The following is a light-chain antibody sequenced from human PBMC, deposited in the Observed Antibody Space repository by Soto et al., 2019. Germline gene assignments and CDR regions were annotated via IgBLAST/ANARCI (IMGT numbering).Light chain of an antibody. CDR1: SSDVGSYNL. V-gene: IGLV2-23*02. J-gene: IGLJ2*01. CDR3: FSYAGSSTVV. CDR2: EVS. Sequence: QSALTQPASVSGSPGQSITISCTGTSSDVGSYNLVSWYQQHPGKAPKLMIYEVSKRPSGVSNRFSGSKSGNTASMTLSGLQAEDEADYYCFSYAGSSTVVFGGGTKLTVL.